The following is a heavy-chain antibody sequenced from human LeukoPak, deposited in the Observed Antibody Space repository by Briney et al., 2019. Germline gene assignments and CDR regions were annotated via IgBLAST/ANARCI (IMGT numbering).Heavy chain of an antibody. CDR3: SRDLANSGSSFDR. D-gene: IGHD2/OR15-2a*01. CDR2: IYSGGST. Sequence: AESLTLSCTASGFTISSNYLSWVRQPPGKGLEWVSVIYSGGSTSYSDSLKGRFTISRDNSKNTLYLQMNSLRAADTAVYYCSRDLANSGSSFDRWREGSMVSVSS. CDR1: GFTISSNY. V-gene: IGHV3-53*01. J-gene: IGHJ3*02.